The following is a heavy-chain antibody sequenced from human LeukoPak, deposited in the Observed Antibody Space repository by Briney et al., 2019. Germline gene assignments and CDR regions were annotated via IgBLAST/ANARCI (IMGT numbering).Heavy chain of an antibody. D-gene: IGHD3-3*01. V-gene: IGHV4-34*01. Sequence: SETLSLTCGVYGGSFSGYYWSWIRQPPGKRLEWIGEINHSGGTNYNPSLKSRVTISLDTSKNQLSLKLSSVTAADTAVYYCARGLHKYDDFWSGYYPLDYWGQGTLVTVSS. J-gene: IGHJ4*02. CDR2: INHSGGT. CDR1: GGSFSGYY. CDR3: ARGLHKYDDFWSGYYPLDY.